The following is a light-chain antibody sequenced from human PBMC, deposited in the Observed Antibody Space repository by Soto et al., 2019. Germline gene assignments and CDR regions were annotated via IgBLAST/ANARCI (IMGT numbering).Light chain of an antibody. CDR2: GAS. J-gene: IGKJ3*01. Sequence: EIVLTQSPGTLSLSPGERATLSCRASQSVSSSYLAWYQQKPGQAPRLLIYGASSRATGIPDRFSGSGSETDFTLTISRLEPEDFAVYYCQQYGSSPLTFGHGTKVDIK. CDR3: QQYGSSPLT. CDR1: QSVSSSY. V-gene: IGKV3-20*01.